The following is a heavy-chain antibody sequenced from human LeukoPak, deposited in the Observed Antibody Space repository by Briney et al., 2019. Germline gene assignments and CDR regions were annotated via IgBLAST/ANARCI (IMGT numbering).Heavy chain of an antibody. CDR1: GYTFTSYY. V-gene: IGHV1-46*01. CDR3: ARDPDTVMVRRVMDV. CDR2: INPSGGST. J-gene: IGHJ6*02. D-gene: IGHD5-18*01. Sequence: ASVKVPCKASGYTFTSYYMHWVRQAPGQGLEWMGIINPSGGSTSYAQKFQGRVTMTRDTSTSTVYMELSSLRAEDTAVYYCARDPDTVMVRRVMDVWGQGTTVTVSS.